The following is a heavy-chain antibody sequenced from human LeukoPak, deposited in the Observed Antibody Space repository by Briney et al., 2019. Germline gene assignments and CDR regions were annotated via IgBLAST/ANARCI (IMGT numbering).Heavy chain of an antibody. Sequence: SETLSLTCTVSGGSISSYYWSWIRQPPGKGLEWIGYIYYSGSTNYNPSLKSRVTISVDTSKNQFSQKLSSVTAADTAVYYCARGSERGYYDSSGYPGVFDYWGQGTLVTVSS. V-gene: IGHV4-59*01. D-gene: IGHD3-22*01. CDR1: GGSISSYY. CDR2: IYYSGST. J-gene: IGHJ4*02. CDR3: ARGSERGYYDSSGYPGVFDY.